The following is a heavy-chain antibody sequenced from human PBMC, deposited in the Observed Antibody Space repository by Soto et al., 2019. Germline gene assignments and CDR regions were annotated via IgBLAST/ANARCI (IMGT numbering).Heavy chain of an antibody. J-gene: IGHJ5*02. CDR3: ARDPPRGYSGYDWVNWFDP. Sequence: QVQLVQSGAEVKKPGSSVKVSCKASGGTFSSYAISWVRQAPGQGLEWMGGIIPIFGTANYAQKFQGRVTITADESQSTAYMELSSLRSEDTAVYYCARDPPRGYSGYDWVNWFDPWGQGTLVTVSS. V-gene: IGHV1-69*01. D-gene: IGHD5-12*01. CDR1: GGTFSSYA. CDR2: IIPIFGTA.